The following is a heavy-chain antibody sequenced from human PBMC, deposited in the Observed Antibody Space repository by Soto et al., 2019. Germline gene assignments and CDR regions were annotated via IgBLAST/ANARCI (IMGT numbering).Heavy chain of an antibody. CDR1: GGLFSSYP. Sequence: QEQLVQSGAEVKKPGSSVKVSCKASGGLFSSYPISWVRQVPGQGLEWMGGIIPVFQTAYYTQRFQGRVTINADESKNTAYMELSSLRSEDTGIYSCARGGSGYTWFNEFWGQGTLVTVSS. CDR3: ARGGSGYTWFNEF. J-gene: IGHJ4*02. CDR2: IIPVFQTA. V-gene: IGHV1-69*01. D-gene: IGHD3-22*01.